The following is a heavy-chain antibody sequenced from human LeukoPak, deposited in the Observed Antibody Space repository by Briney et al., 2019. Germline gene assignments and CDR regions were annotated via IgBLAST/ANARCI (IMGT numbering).Heavy chain of an antibody. Sequence: PGGSLRLSCAASGFSFSDYAMSGVRQPPGKGLEWVSAISGSGGSTFYADSVKGRFTVSRDNSKNTLYLQMNSLRVEDTAVYYCAKGRSYDSTGYIDYWGQGTLITVSS. V-gene: IGHV3-23*01. D-gene: IGHD3-22*01. CDR1: GFSFSDYA. CDR3: AKGRSYDSTGYIDY. J-gene: IGHJ4*02. CDR2: ISGSGGST.